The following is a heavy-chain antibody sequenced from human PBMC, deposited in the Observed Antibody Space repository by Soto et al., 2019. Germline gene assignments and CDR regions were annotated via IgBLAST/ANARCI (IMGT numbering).Heavy chain of an antibody. V-gene: IGHV3-33*01. CDR2: IWYDGSNK. D-gene: IGHD3-9*01. Sequence: PGGSLRLSCAASGFTFSSYGMHWVRQAPGKGLEWVAVIWYDGSNKYYADSVKGRFTISRDNSKNTLYLQMNSLRAEDTAVYYCARDLGGYDILTGYYPDFDYWGQGTLVTVSS. CDR3: ARDLGGYDILTGYYPDFDY. J-gene: IGHJ4*02. CDR1: GFTFSSYG.